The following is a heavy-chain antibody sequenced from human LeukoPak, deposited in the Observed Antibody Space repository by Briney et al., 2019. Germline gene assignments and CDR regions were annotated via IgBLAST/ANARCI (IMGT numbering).Heavy chain of an antibody. V-gene: IGHV3-15*01. CDR1: GFTFSNAW. J-gene: IGHJ5*02. CDR2: IKSKTDGGTT. D-gene: IGHD2-2*01. CDR3: TTDIVVVPAATTGIRFDP. Sequence: MPGGSLRLSCAASGFTFSNAWMSWVRQAPGKGLEWVGRIKSKTDGGTTDYAAPVKGRFTISRDDSKNTLYLQMNSLKTEDTAVYYCTTDIVVVPAATTGIRFDPWGQGTLVTVSS.